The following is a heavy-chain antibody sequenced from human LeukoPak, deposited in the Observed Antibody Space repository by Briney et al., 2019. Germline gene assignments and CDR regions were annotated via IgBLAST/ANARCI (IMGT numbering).Heavy chain of an antibody. J-gene: IGHJ6*02. CDR3: ARRGFGYLRFLEPLGMDV. Sequence: PSETLSLTCAVYGGSFSGYYWSWIRQPPGKGLEWIGEINHSGSTNYNPSLKSRVTISVDTSKNQFSLKLSSVTAADTAVYYCARRGFGYLRFLEPLGMDVWGQETTVTVSS. CDR2: INHSGST. CDR1: GGSFSGYY. V-gene: IGHV4-34*01. D-gene: IGHD3-3*01.